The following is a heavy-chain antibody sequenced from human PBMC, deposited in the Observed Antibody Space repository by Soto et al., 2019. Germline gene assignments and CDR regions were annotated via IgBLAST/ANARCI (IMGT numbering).Heavy chain of an antibody. V-gene: IGHV4-39*01. CDR2: IYYSGST. CDR3: ARHLAYYSGSRSFAVYYYGMDV. J-gene: IGHJ6*02. CDR1: GGSISSRDYY. Sequence: PSETLSLTCTVSGGSISSRDYYWGWIRQPPGKGLEGIGTIYYSGSTYYNPSLKSRVTISVDTSKNQFSLKLSSVTAADTAVYYCARHLAYYSGSRSFAVYYYGMDVWGQGTTVTVSS. D-gene: IGHD3-10*01.